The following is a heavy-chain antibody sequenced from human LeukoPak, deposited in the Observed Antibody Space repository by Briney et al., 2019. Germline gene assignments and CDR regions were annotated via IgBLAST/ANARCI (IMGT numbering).Heavy chain of an antibody. CDR2: INPNSGGT. CDR1: GYTFTAYY. D-gene: IGHD3-22*01. CDR3: AREPADSSGYYYAADYFDY. Sequence: ASVKVSCKPSGYTFTAYYMHWLRQAPGQGLEWMGWINPNSGGTNYAQKFQGRVTMTRDTSISTAYMELSRLRSDDTAVYYCAREPADSSGYYYAADYFDYWGQGTLVTVSS. J-gene: IGHJ4*02. V-gene: IGHV1-2*02.